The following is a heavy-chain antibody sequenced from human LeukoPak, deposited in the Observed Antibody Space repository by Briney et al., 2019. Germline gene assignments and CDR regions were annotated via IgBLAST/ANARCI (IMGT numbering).Heavy chain of an antibody. D-gene: IGHD3-16*01. CDR2: ISSSSSYI. CDR1: GFTFSSYS. V-gene: IGHV3-21*01. J-gene: IGHJ4*02. Sequence: PGGSLRLSCATSGFTFSSYSMNWVRQAPGKGLEWVSSISSSSSYIYYGDSVKGRFTISRDNAKNSLYLQMNSLRAGDTAVYFCVLGEYHAPFDYWGQGILVTVSS. CDR3: VLGEYHAPFDY.